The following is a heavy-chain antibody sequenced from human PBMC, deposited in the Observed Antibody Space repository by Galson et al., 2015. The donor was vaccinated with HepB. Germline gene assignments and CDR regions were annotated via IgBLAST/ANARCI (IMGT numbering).Heavy chain of an antibody. D-gene: IGHD5-18*01. CDR3: ARSRMGVQLWSFDH. V-gene: IGHV1-2*02. J-gene: IGHJ4*02. CDR2: INPNSGGT. Sequence: SVKVSCKASGYTFSDYYIHWVRQAPGQGLEWMGWINPNSGGTKYANKFQGGATMTRDMSIRTAYMELSRLRSDDTAVYYCARSRMGVQLWSFDHWGQGALVTVSS. CDR1: GYTFSDYY.